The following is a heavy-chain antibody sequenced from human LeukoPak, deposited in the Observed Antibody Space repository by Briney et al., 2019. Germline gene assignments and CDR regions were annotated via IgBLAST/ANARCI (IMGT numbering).Heavy chain of an antibody. CDR3: ARAPGRDLDY. CDR1: GFTFSNYD. J-gene: IGHJ4*02. V-gene: IGHV3-33*01. CDR2: IWYDGRNK. Sequence: GGSLRLSCAASGFTFSNYDMHWVRQAPGKGLEWVAVIWYDGRNKYYADSVKGRFTISRDNSKSTLYLQMNSLRADDTAVYYCARAPGRDLDYWGQGTLVTVSS. D-gene: IGHD3-3*01.